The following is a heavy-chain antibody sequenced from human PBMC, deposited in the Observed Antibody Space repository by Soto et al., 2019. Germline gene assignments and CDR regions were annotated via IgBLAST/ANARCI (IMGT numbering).Heavy chain of an antibody. CDR1: GGSFSGYY. CDR3: ARDGFCTSTTCRVGNWFDP. V-gene: IGHV4-34*01. D-gene: IGHD2-2*01. Sequence: NPSETLSLTXVVYGGSFSGYYWSWIRQSPGKGLEWIGGINHRGSTNYNPSLESRVTISVDTSKNQFSLKLPSVTAADAAMYYCARDGFCTSTTCRVGNWFDPWGQGTLVTVSS. CDR2: INHRGST. J-gene: IGHJ5*02.